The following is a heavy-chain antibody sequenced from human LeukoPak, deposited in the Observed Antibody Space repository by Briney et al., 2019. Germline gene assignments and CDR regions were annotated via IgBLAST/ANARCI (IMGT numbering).Heavy chain of an antibody. D-gene: IGHD1-26*01. CDR3: ARDTKYSEVGHY. Sequence: SGGSLRLSCAASGFTFSSYAMSWVRQAPGKGLEWVSSISGSGGSTYYADSVKGRFTISRDNSKNTLYLQMNSLRAEDTAVYYCARDTKYSEVGHYWGQGTLVTVSS. CDR1: GFTFSSYA. J-gene: IGHJ4*02. CDR2: ISGSGGST. V-gene: IGHV3-23*01.